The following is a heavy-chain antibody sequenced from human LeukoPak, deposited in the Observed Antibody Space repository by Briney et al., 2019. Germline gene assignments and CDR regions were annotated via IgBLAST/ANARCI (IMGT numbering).Heavy chain of an antibody. CDR1: GYTFTDYY. V-gene: IGHV1-69-2*01. J-gene: IGHJ4*02. Sequence: AAVKVSCKVSGYTFTDYYMHWVQQAPGKGLEWMGLVDPEDCETIYAEKFQGRFTITADTSTDTAYMELSSLRSEDTAVYYCATQRGIVLLSYWGQGTLVTVSS. CDR3: ATQRGIVLLSY. D-gene: IGHD3-10*01. CDR2: VDPEDCET.